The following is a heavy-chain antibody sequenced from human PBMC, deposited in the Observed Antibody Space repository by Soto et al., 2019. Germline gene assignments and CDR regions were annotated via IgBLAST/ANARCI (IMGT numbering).Heavy chain of an antibody. V-gene: IGHV3-11*01. CDR1: GFALSDYY. CDR2: ISGSGNTI. J-gene: IGHJ4*02. Sequence: QVQLVESGGGLVKPGGSLRLSCAASGFALSDYYMSWIRQAPGKGLEWVSHISGSGNTIDYADSVKGRFTISRDNAKNSLYLQMNSLTDDDTAVFYCARGRYALDYWGQGTRVTVSS. CDR3: ARGRYALDY. D-gene: IGHD3-16*01.